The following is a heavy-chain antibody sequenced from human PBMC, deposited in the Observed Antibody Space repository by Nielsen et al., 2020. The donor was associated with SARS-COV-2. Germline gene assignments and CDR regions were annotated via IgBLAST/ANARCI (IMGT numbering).Heavy chain of an antibody. D-gene: IGHD3-10*01. CDR2: ISGGSATI. V-gene: IGHV3-48*01. Sequence: GGSLRLSCVASGFSFNTYSMNWVRQAPGKGLEWVSYISGGSATIYYADSVKGRFTISRDNAKNTLYLQMKSLRAEDTAVYYCAKSWEYYYGSGSYYGFYPDYWGQGTLVTVSS. J-gene: IGHJ4*02. CDR3: AKSWEYYYGSGSYYGFYPDY. CDR1: GFSFNTYS.